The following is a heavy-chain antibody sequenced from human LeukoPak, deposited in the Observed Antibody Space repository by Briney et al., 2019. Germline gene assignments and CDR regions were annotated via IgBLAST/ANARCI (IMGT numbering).Heavy chain of an antibody. CDR3: SKGGYYGSGSNYNGRFY. CDR1: GFTFNNYG. D-gene: IGHD3-10*01. J-gene: IGHJ4*02. Sequence: AGGSLRLSCVASGFTFNNYGMHWVRQAPGKGLEWVAFISFDGSNKYHSYSLKGRFTISRDNSKNTLYLQMNSLRAEDTAVYYCSKGGYYGSGSNYNGRFYWGQGTLVTVSS. V-gene: IGHV3-30*18. CDR2: ISFDGSNK.